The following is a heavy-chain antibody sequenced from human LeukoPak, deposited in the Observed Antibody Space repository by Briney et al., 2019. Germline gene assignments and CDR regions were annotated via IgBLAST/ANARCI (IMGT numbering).Heavy chain of an antibody. CDR1: GFTFSSYS. J-gene: IGHJ4*02. CDR2: ISSCSSYI. V-gene: IGHV3-21*01. CDR3: ARDYLRPGGSGSRREAFDY. Sequence: GGSLRLSCAASGFTFSSYSMNWVRQAPGKGLEWVSSISSCSSYIYYADSVKGRFTISRDNAKSSLYLQMNSLRAEDTAVYYCARDYLRPGGSGSRREAFDYWGQGTLVTVSS. D-gene: IGHD3-10*01.